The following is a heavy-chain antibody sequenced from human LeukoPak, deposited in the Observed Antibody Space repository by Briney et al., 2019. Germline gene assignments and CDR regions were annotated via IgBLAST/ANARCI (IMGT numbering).Heavy chain of an antibody. CDR2: ISYDGSNK. CDR3: ARDRCSSTSCYGDY. V-gene: IGHV3-30*04. J-gene: IGHJ4*02. Sequence: GGSLRLSCAASGFTFSSYAMHWVRQAPGKGLDWVAVISYDGSNKYYADSVKGRFTISRDNSKNTLYLQMNSLRAEDTAVYYCARDRCSSTSCYGDYWGQGTLVTVSS. D-gene: IGHD2-2*01. CDR1: GFTFSSYA.